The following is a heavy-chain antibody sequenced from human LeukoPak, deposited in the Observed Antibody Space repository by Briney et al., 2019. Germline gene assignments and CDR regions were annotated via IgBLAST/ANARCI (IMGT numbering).Heavy chain of an antibody. V-gene: IGHV1-8*01. CDR3: ALQLDGIVGATLTGDY. CDR2: MNPNSGNT. J-gene: IGHJ4*02. Sequence: ASVKVSCKASGYTFTSYDINWVRQATGQGLEWMGWMNPNSGNTGYAQKFQGRVTMTRNTSISTAYMELSSLRSEDTAVYYCALQLDGIVGATLTGDYWGQGTLVTVSS. CDR1: GYTFTSYD. D-gene: IGHD1-26*01.